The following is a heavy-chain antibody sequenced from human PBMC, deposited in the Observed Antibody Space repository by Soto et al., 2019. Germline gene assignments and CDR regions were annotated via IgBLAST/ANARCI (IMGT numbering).Heavy chain of an antibody. D-gene: IGHD2-15*01. CDR3: ARDPGSGHYFDY. Sequence: QVQLVQSGAEVKKPGASVKISCEASGYTFMSRAVHWVRQAPGQRLEWMGWINPDNANTKYSQNFQGRVTFTRDTSATTAYMELSSLRSEYTAVYLCARDPGSGHYFDYWGQGTLVTVSS. J-gene: IGHJ4*02. V-gene: IGHV1-3*01. CDR2: INPDNANT. CDR1: GYTFMSRA.